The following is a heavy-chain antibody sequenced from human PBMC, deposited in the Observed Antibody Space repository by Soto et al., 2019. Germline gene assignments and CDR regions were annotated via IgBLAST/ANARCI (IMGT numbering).Heavy chain of an antibody. J-gene: IGHJ5*02. CDR3: ARALWSGSYRLDWFDP. CDR1: GGSISSYY. Sequence: SETLSLTCTVSGGSISSYYWSWIRQPPGKGLEWIGYIYYSGSTNYNPSLKSRVTISVDTSKNQFSLKVNSVTAADTAVYYCARALWSGSYRLDWFDPWGQGILVTVSS. D-gene: IGHD3-3*01. CDR2: IYYSGST. V-gene: IGHV4-59*12.